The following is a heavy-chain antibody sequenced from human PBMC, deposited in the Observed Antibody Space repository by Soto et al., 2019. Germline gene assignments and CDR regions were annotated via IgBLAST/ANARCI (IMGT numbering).Heavy chain of an antibody. J-gene: IGHJ4*02. D-gene: IGHD3-16*01. CDR3: ARWGTTGGLDV. V-gene: IGHV3-30*19. CDR2: TSYDGSNK. CDR1: GFTFRSFV. Sequence: QVQLVESGGGVVQPGTSLRLSCVGSGFTFRSFVIHWVRQAPGKGLEWVALTSYDGSNKYYDDSVKGRFTISRDNSRNPLDLQMDSLRLEDTALYYCARWGTTGGLDVWGQGTLVSVSS.